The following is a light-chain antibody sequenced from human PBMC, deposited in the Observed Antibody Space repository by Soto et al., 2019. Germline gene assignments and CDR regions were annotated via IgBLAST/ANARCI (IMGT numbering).Light chain of an antibody. CDR1: SVGIGAYNY. V-gene: IGLV2-14*01. Sequence: QSALTQPASVSGSPGQSITISCTGTSVGIGAYNYVSWYQQHPGKAPKLLIYEVSDRPPGISDRFSGSKSGNTASLTISRLQSEDEADYYCNSYTAFNTRVFGTGTKVTVL. CDR3: NSYTAFNTRV. J-gene: IGLJ1*01. CDR2: EVS.